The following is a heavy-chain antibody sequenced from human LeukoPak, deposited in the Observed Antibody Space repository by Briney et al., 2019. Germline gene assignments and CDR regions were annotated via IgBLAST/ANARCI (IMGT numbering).Heavy chain of an antibody. D-gene: IGHD3-16*01. V-gene: IGHV3-9*01. CDR3: AKALVGEQYYFDY. CDR1: GVTFDDYS. CDR2: ISWNSGSI. Sequence: GGSLRLSCAASGVTFDDYSMHWVRHAPGKGLEWVSGISWNSGSIVYADSVKGRFTISRDNAKNSLYLQMNSLRAEDTALYYCAKALVGEQYYFDYWGQGTLVTVSS. J-gene: IGHJ4*02.